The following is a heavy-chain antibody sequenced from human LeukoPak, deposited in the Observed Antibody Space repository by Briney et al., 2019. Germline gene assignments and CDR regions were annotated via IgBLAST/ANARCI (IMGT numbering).Heavy chain of an antibody. V-gene: IGHV4-31*03. J-gene: IGHJ5*02. CDR3: ARDMGGNWFDP. CDR2: IYYSGST. Sequence: SETLSLTCTVSGGSISSGGYYWSWIRQHPGKGLEWIGYIYYSGSTYYNPSLKSRVAISVDTSKNQFSLKLSSVTAADTAVYYCARDMGGNWFDPWGQGTLVTVSS. CDR1: GGSISSGGYY. D-gene: IGHD1-26*01.